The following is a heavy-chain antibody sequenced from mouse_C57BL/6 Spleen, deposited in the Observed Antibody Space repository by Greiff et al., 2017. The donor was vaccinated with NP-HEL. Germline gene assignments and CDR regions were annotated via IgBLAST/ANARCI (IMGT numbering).Heavy chain of an antibody. CDR3: ASRGVVVATKTFDV. J-gene: IGHJ1*03. CDR1: GYTFTSYG. Sequence: QVHVKQSGAELARPGASVKLSCKASGYTFTSYGISWVKQRTGPGLEWIGEIYPSSGNTYYNEKFKGKATLTADKSSSTAYMEFRSLTSEDSAVYFCASRGVVVATKTFDVWGTGTTVTVSS. V-gene: IGHV1-81*01. D-gene: IGHD1-1*01. CDR2: IYPSSGNT.